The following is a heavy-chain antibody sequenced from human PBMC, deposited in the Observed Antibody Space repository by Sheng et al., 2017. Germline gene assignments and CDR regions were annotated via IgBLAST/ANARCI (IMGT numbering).Heavy chain of an antibody. CDR1: GYTFSSYG. V-gene: IGHV1-18*01. J-gene: IGHJ6*03. CDR2: ISPYNGDT. CDR3: ARGVDSRSPDRYYYYMDV. D-gene: IGHD6-6*01. Sequence: QVQLVHSRAEMKKPGASVRVSCKASGYTFSSYGISWVRQAPGQGLEWMGWISPYNGDTKFAQKFQGRVTMTTDTSTRTVYMELRGLRSDDTAVYYCARGVDSRSPDRYYYYMDVWGQGTTVTVSS.